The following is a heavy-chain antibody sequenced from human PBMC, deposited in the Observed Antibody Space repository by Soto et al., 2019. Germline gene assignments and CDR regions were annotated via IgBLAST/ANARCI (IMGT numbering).Heavy chain of an antibody. CDR1: GFAFRSYG. Sequence: EAQLVQSGGGLVRPGGSLRLSCAPSGFAFRSYGMTWVRQAPGKGLEWVSSISSGGNYKDYADSVKGRFTISRDNAKSSLFLHMNSLRVEDTAVYYCAREGLFDARGWFDPWGQGTLVTVSS. V-gene: IGHV3-21*06. J-gene: IGHJ5*02. CDR2: ISSGGNYK. D-gene: IGHD1-26*01. CDR3: AREGLFDARGWFDP.